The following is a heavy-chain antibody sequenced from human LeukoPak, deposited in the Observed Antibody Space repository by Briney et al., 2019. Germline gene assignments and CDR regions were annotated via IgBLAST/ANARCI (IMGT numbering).Heavy chain of an antibody. D-gene: IGHD3-3*01. CDR3: AKDHYWSIDY. Sequence: GGSLRLSCAASGFTFSDSYMSWIRHAPGQGLVWVSRIKGDGISTNYADSVKGRFTISRDIAKNTLYLQMNSLRAEDTGVYYCAKDHYWSIDYWGRGTLVTVSS. CDR2: IKGDGIST. V-gene: IGHV3-74*01. J-gene: IGHJ4*02. CDR1: GFTFSDSY.